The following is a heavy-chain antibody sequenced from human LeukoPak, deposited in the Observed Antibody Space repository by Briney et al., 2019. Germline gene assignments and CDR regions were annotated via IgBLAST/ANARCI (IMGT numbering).Heavy chain of an antibody. D-gene: IGHD6-19*01. Sequence: ASVKVSCKASGGTFSSYAISWVRQAPGQGLEWMGRIIPILGIANYAQKFQGRVTITADKSTSTAYMELSSLRSEDTAVYYCARDFAVAGTDWFDPWGQGTLVTVSS. CDR3: ARDFAVAGTDWFDP. CDR2: IIPILGIA. V-gene: IGHV1-69*04. J-gene: IGHJ5*02. CDR1: GGTFSSYA.